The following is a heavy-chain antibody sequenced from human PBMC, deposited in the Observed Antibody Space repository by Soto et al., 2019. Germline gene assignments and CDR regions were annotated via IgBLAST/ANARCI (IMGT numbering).Heavy chain of an antibody. CDR2: IYHGST. J-gene: IGHJ3*02. D-gene: IGHD3-22*01. CDR1: GGSISSGGYS. CDR3: ASSGSRGIGAFDI. V-gene: IGHV4-30-2*01. Sequence: QLQLQESGSGLVKASQTLSLTCAVSGGSISSGGYSWSWIRQPPGKGLEWIGYIYHGSTYYNPSLKSRVTISIARSKNQCSRKLSSVTAADTAVYYCASSGSRGIGAFDIWGQGTMVTVSS.